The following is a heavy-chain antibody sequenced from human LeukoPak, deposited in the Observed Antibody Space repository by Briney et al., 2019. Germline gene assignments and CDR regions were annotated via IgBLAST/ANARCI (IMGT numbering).Heavy chain of an antibody. Sequence: GGSLRLSCAASGFTLSSYWMSWVRQAPGKGLEWVANIKQDRSANNYGDSVKGRFTISRDNAKHSLYLQMNSLRADDTAVYYCVDLHTPLWGQGTLVTVSS. CDR2: IKQDRSAN. D-gene: IGHD2-15*01. V-gene: IGHV3-7*01. CDR3: VDLHTPL. J-gene: IGHJ4*02. CDR1: GFTLSSYW.